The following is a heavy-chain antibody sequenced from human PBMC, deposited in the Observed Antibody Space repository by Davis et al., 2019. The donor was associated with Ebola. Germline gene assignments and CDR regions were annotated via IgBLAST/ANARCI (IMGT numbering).Heavy chain of an antibody. D-gene: IGHD2-21*02. CDR1: GYRFTANN. Sequence: AASVKVSCKTSGYRFTANNIHWVRQAPGQGLEWMGIIHPRAAGLTTYAQKYQGRLTMTIDTSTTTVYMQLSSLRSEDTAVYYCARDREGDWTFDIWGQGTMVTVSS. V-gene: IGHV1-46*01. CDR3: ARDREGDWTFDI. CDR2: IHPRAAGLT. J-gene: IGHJ3*02.